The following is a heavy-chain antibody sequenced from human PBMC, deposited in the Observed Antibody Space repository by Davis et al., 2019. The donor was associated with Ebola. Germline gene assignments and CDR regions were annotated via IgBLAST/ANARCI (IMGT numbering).Heavy chain of an antibody. J-gene: IGHJ5*02. V-gene: IGHV1-18*01. D-gene: IGHD4-17*01. CDR2: ISAYNGNT. CDR1: GYTFTSYG. CDR3: AREQNTVTTGWFDP. Sequence: AASVKVSCKASGYTFTSYGISWVRQAPGQGLEWMGWISAYNGNTNYAQKLQGRVTMTTDTSTSTAYMELRSLRSDDTAVYYFAREQNTVTTGWFDPWGQGTLVTVSS.